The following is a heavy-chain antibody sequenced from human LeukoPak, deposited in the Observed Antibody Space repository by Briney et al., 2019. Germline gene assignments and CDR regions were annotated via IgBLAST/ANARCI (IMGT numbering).Heavy chain of an antibody. Sequence: PGRSLRLSCAASGFTFSSYGMHWVRQAPGQRLEWMGWINAGNGNTKYSQKFQGRVTITRDTSASTAYMELSSLRSEDTAVYYCAQSGMGELSLGALYWGQGTLVTVSS. CDR3: AQSGMGELSLGALY. J-gene: IGHJ4*02. D-gene: IGHD3-16*01. CDR2: INAGNGNT. CDR1: GFTFSSYG. V-gene: IGHV1-3*01.